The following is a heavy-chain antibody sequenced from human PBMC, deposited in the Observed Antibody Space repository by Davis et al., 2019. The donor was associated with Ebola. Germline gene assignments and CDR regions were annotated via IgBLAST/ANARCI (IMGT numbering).Heavy chain of an antibody. CDR1: GGSIRRGGYS. V-gene: IGHV4-30-2*01. CDR3: ARADKFDGHF. Sequence: SQTLSLTCAVSGGSIRRGGYSWSWIRQPPGKGLEWIGYIYHSGSTYYNPSLKSRVTISVDRSKNQFSLKLSSVTAADTAVYYCARADKFDGHFWGQGKRVIVSS. CDR2: IYHSGST. J-gene: IGHJ3*01. D-gene: IGHD5-24*01.